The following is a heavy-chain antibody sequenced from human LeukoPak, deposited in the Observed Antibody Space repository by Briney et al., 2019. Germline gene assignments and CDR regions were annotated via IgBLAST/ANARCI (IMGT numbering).Heavy chain of an antibody. V-gene: IGHV4-59*01. CDR2: IYYSGST. J-gene: IGHJ3*02. CDR1: GFTFSSYE. D-gene: IGHD3-22*01. CDR3: ARWAAYYYDSSGYSDAFDI. Sequence: GSLRLSCAASGFTFSSYEMNWVRQAPGKGLEWIRYIYYSGSTNYNPSLKSRVTISVDTSKNQFSLKLSSVTAADTAVYYCARWAAYYYDSSGYSDAFDIWGQGTMVTVSS.